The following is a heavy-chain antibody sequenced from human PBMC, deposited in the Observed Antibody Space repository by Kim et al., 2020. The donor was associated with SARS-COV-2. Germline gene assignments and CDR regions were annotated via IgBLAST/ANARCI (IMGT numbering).Heavy chain of an antibody. Sequence: ASVKVSCKASGYTFTSYYMHWVRQAPGQGLEWMGIINPSGGSTSYAQKFQGRVTMTRDTSTSTVYMELSSLRSEDTAVYYCARDGLRSFVYYYYYGMDVWGQGTTVTVSS. V-gene: IGHV1-46*01. D-gene: IGHD4-17*01. CDR1: GYTFTSYY. J-gene: IGHJ6*02. CDR3: ARDGLRSFVYYYYYGMDV. CDR2: INPSGGST.